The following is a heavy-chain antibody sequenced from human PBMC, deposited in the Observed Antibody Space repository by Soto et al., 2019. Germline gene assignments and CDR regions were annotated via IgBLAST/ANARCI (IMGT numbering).Heavy chain of an antibody. CDR3: ARSDEKAVAGPYYYYGMDV. J-gene: IGHJ6*02. D-gene: IGHD6-19*01. Sequence: SVKVSCKASGGTFSSYAISWVRQAPGQGLEWMGGIIPIFGTANYAQKFQGRVTITADESTSTAYMELSSLRSEDTAVYYCARSDEKAVAGPYYYYGMDVWGQGTTVTVSS. V-gene: IGHV1-69*13. CDR1: GGTFSSYA. CDR2: IIPIFGTA.